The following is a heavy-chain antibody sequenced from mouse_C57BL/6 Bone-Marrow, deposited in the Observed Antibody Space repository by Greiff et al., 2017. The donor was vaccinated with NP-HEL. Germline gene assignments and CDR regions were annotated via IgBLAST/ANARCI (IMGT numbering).Heavy chain of an antibody. Sequence: EVQLVESGPSLVRPSQTLSLTCTVTGFSINSDCYWIWIRQFPGNKLEYIGYTFYSGITYYNPSLESRTYITRDTSKNQFSLKLSSVTTEDTATYYCARAPSYYGSSYWYFDVWGTGTTVTVSS. J-gene: IGHJ1*03. CDR1: GFSINSDCY. CDR3: ARAPSYYGSSYWYFDV. CDR2: TFYSGIT. V-gene: IGHV3-3*01. D-gene: IGHD1-1*01.